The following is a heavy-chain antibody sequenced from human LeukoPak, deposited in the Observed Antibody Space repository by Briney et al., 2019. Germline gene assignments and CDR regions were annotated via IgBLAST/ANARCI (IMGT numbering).Heavy chain of an antibody. CDR2: INPNSGGT. Sequence: ASVKVSCKASGYTFTGYYMHWVRQAPGQGLEWMGWINPNSGGTNYAQKFQGRVTMTRDTSVSTAYMELSRLRSDDTAVYYCARAHDSSGWYVFGYWGQGTLVTVSS. J-gene: IGHJ4*02. D-gene: IGHD6-19*01. V-gene: IGHV1-2*02. CDR1: GYTFTGYY. CDR3: ARAHDSSGWYVFGY.